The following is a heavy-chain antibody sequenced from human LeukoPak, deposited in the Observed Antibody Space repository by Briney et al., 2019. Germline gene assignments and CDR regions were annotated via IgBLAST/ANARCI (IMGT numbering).Heavy chain of an antibody. Sequence: NPSETLSLTCTVSGGSIGTSAYYWHWIRQHPGTGLEWIGFISDSGSTLYNPSLKSRVTISSDTSKNQFSLKLTSVTAADMAVYYCARGRYSYGWNDSWGQGTLVTVSS. CDR1: GGSIGTSAYY. J-gene: IGHJ5*01. V-gene: IGHV4-31*03. CDR2: ISDSGST. D-gene: IGHD3-16*02. CDR3: ARGRYSYGWNDS.